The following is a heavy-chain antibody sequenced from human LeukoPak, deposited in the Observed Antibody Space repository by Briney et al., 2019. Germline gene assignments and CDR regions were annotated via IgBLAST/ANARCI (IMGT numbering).Heavy chain of an antibody. Sequence: PGGSLRLSCAASGFTFSSYAMHCVRQAPGKGLGWVAFISYDGSNQYYPDSVQGRFTVSRDNSKNTLYLQMNSLRVDDAAVYYCARDKLLEYGNWFDPWGQGTLVTVSS. J-gene: IGHJ5*02. V-gene: IGHV3-30-3*01. CDR3: ARDKLLEYGNWFDP. D-gene: IGHD4/OR15-4a*01. CDR1: GFTFSSYA. CDR2: ISYDGSNQ.